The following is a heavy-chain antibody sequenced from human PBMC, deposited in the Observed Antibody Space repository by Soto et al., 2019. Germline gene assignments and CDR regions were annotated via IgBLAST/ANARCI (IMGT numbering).Heavy chain of an antibody. D-gene: IGHD1-26*01. CDR2: ISGSGGST. CDR1: GFTFSSYA. CDR3: AKDRGIVGASYFDY. Sequence: GGSLRLSCAASGFTFSSYAMSWVRQAPGKGLEWVSAISGSGGSTYYADSVKGRFTISRDNSKNTLYLQMNSLRAEDTAVYYGAKDRGIVGASYFDYWGQGTLVTVSS. V-gene: IGHV3-23*01. J-gene: IGHJ4*02.